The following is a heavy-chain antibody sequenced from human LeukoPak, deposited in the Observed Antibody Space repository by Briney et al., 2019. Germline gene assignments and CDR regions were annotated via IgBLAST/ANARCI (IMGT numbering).Heavy chain of an antibody. Sequence: GESLKISCQASGYSFTNYWIGWVRQMPGKGLEWMGIIYPSDSDTTYSPSFQGQVTFSADKSISTAYLQWRSLRASDTAMYYCASGYYGDYATDYWGQGTLVTVSS. D-gene: IGHD4-17*01. V-gene: IGHV5-51*01. CDR2: IYPSDSDT. J-gene: IGHJ4*02. CDR1: GYSFTNYW. CDR3: ASGYYGDYATDY.